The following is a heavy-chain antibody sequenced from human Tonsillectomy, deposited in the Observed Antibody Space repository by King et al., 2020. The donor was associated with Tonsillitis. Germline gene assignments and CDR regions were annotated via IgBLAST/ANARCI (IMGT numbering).Heavy chain of an antibody. CDR2: IIPIFGTT. CDR3: ARGPGLNVYDSSGYYYYMDV. J-gene: IGHJ6*03. D-gene: IGHD5/OR15-5a*01. CDR1: GGTFSSFA. V-gene: IGHV1-69*01. Sequence: VQLVESGAEVKKPGSSVKVSCKASGGTFSSFAISWVRQAPGQGLEWMGGIIPIFGTTIYAQKFQGRVTITADDSTSTAYMELSSLRSEDTAVYYCARGPGLNVYDSSGYYYYMDVGGKGTTVTVSS.